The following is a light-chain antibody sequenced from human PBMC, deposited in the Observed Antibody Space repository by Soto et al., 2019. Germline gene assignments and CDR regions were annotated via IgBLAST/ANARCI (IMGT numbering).Light chain of an antibody. J-gene: IGKJ5*01. CDR3: QQYNNWPPIT. Sequence: EIVMTQSPATLSVSPGERATLSCRASQSVSSNLAWYQQKPGQAPRLLIYGASTRATGIPARFSGSGSGTDFTLTISSLQSEYFADYYCQQYNNWPPITFGQGTRLEIK. CDR2: GAS. V-gene: IGKV3-15*01. CDR1: QSVSSN.